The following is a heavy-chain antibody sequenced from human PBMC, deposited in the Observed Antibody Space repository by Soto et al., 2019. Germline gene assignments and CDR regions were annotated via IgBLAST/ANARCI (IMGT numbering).Heavy chain of an antibody. CDR1: GFTFGDYA. D-gene: IGHD3-3*01. J-gene: IGHJ4*02. Sequence: GESLKISCTASGFTFGDYAMSWFRQAPGKGLEWVGFIRSKAYGGTTEYAASVKGRFTISRDDSKSIAYLQMNSLKTEDTAVYYCTRPIRFLEWFGGAYWGQGTLVTVSS. V-gene: IGHV3-49*03. CDR3: TRPIRFLEWFGGAY. CDR2: IRSKAYGGTT.